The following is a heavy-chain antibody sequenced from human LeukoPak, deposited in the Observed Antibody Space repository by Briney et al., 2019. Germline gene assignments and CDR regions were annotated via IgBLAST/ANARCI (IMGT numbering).Heavy chain of an antibody. Sequence: GGSLRLSCAASGFPFGSYTMNWVRQAPGKGLEWVSTISDSGGSTYYADSVKGRFTISRDNSKSTLYLQMNSLRAEDTAVYYCGRYYVMDVWGQGTSVTVSS. CDR1: GFPFGSYT. J-gene: IGHJ6*02. CDR3: GRYYVMDV. V-gene: IGHV3-23*01. CDR2: ISDSGGST.